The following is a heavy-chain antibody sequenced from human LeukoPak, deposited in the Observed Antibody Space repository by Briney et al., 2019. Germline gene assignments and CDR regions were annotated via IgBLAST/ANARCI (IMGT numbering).Heavy chain of an antibody. V-gene: IGHV4-39*07. Sequence: PSETLSLTCTVSGGSISSSSYYWGWIRQPPGKGLEWIGSIYYSGSTNYNPSLKSRVTISVDTSKNQFSLKLSSVTAADTAVYYCARDWVRSYYYDSSGYYYINWFDPWGQGTLVTVSS. CDR1: GGSISSSSYY. D-gene: IGHD3-22*01. CDR3: ARDWVRSYYYDSSGYYYINWFDP. CDR2: IYYSGST. J-gene: IGHJ5*02.